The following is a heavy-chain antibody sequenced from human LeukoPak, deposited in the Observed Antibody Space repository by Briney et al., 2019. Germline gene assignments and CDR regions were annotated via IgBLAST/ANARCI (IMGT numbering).Heavy chain of an antibody. Sequence: ASVKVSCKASGYSFTGYNVHWVRQAPGQGLEWMGWINPNSGVTKYAQNFEGRVTMTTDTSISTAYMELRWLSSGDTAVYYCAKSRQLDYWGQGTLVTVPS. CDR1: GYSFTGYN. CDR3: AKSRQLDY. V-gene: IGHV1-2*02. J-gene: IGHJ4*02. CDR2: INPNSGVT. D-gene: IGHD1-1*01.